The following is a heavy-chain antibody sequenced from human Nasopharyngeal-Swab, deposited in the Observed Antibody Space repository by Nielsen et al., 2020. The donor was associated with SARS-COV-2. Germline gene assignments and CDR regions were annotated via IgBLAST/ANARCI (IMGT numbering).Heavy chain of an antibody. CDR3: ARAGTYYDILTGYGFGYYFDY. V-gene: IGHV4-39*01. D-gene: IGHD3-9*01. J-gene: IGHJ4*02. CDR1: GGSISSSSYY. Sequence: SDTLSLTCTVSGGSISSSSYYWGWIRQPPGKGLEWIGSIYYSGSTYYNPSLKSRVTISVDTSKNQFSLKLSSVTAADTAVYYCARAGTYYDILTGYGFGYYFDYWGQGTLVTVSS. CDR2: IYYSGST.